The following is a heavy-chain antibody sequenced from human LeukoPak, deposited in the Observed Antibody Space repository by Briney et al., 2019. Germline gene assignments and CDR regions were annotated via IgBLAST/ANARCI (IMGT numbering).Heavy chain of an antibody. CDR1: GGSISSYY. CDR3: STSVAGPYYFDY. J-gene: IGHJ4*02. V-gene: IGHV4-59*01. CDR2: IYYSGST. Sequence: SETLSLTCTVSGGSISSYYWSWIRQPPGKGLEWIGYIYYSGSTNYNPSLKSRVTISVDTSKNQFSLKLSSVTAADTAVYYCSTSVAGPYYFDYWGQGILVTVSS. D-gene: IGHD6-19*01.